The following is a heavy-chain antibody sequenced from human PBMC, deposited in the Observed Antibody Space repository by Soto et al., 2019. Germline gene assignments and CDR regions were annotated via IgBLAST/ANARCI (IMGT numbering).Heavy chain of an antibody. CDR2: IYWDDSK. V-gene: IGHV2-5*02. CDR3: AHKGGGDRILDF. J-gene: IGHJ4*02. D-gene: IGHD3-16*01. CDR1: GFSLSTNGVG. Sequence: QITLKESGPTLVKPTQTLTLTCTFSGFSLSTNGVGVGWIRQPPGKALEWLALIYWDDSKEYSPSLRSRLTIPKDTSKNQVVLTMTNMDPVDTATYYCAHKGGGDRILDFWGQGTLVTVSS.